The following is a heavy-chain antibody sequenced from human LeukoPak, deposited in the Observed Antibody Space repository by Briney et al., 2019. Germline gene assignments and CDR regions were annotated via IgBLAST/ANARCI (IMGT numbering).Heavy chain of an antibody. CDR1: GFIITDHH. Sequence: GGSLRLSCAGAGFIITDHHMDWVRQAPGKGLEWIGRSATTKPNSCTTQYAASVRGRFTISRDDSKKSLYLQMNSLKTEDTAVYYCARVSTTVAGSDYLDYWGQGTQVTISS. CDR3: ARVSTTVAGSDYLDY. CDR2: SATTKPNSCTT. J-gene: IGHJ4*02. V-gene: IGHV3-72*01. D-gene: IGHD6-19*01.